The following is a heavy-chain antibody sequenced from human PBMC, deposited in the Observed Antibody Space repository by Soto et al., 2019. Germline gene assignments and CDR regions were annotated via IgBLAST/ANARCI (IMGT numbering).Heavy chain of an antibody. V-gene: IGHV3-48*01. Sequence: EVQLVESGGGLVQPGGSLRLSCAASGFTFSSYCMNWVRQAPGKGLEWVSYISYSGGTIHYADSVKGRFIISRDNAENSLYLQMNSLRVEDSAVYYCARVSPNFYYYYMDVWGKGTTVTVSS. CDR3: ARVSPNFYYYYMDV. CDR2: ISYSGGTI. CDR1: GFTFSSYC. J-gene: IGHJ6*03.